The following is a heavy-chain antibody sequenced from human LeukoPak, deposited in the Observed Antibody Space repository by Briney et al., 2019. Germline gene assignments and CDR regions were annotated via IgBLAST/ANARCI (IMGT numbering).Heavy chain of an antibody. D-gene: IGHD2-2*01. CDR3: ARGRSLGPAAIAYYFDY. J-gene: IGHJ4*02. CDR1: GGSISSYY. CDR2: IYTSGST. Sequence: SETLSLTCTVSGGSISSYYWSWIRQPAGKGLEWIGRIYTSGSTNYNPSHKSRVTMSVDTSKNQFSLKLSSVTAADTAVYYCARGRSLGPAAIAYYFDYWGQGTLVTVSS. V-gene: IGHV4-4*07.